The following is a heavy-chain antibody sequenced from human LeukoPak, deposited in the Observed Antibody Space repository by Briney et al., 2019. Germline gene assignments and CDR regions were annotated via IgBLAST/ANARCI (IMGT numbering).Heavy chain of an antibody. CDR1: GYTFTGYY. Sequence: ASVKVSCKTSGYTFTGYYMHWVRQAPGQGREWMGWIYTNSGGTKYAQKFQGRVTMTRDTSISTAYMELSRLRSDDTAVYYCARALFSYDSSAYNAFDIWGQGTMVTVSS. V-gene: IGHV1-2*02. D-gene: IGHD3-22*01. CDR3: ARALFSYDSSAYNAFDI. J-gene: IGHJ3*02. CDR2: IYTNSGGT.